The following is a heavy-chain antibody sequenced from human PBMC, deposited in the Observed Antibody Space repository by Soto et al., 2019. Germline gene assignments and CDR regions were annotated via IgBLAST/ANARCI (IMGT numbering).Heavy chain of an antibody. V-gene: IGHV3-21*01. CDR1: GFTFSSYS. CDR2: ISSSSSYI. Sequence: LRLSCAASGFTFSSYSMNWVRQAPGKGLEWGSSISSSSSYIYYADSVKGRFTISRDNAKNSLYLQMNSLRAEDTAVYYCAREGALRLPSGYWGQGXLVTVSS. D-gene: IGHD3-16*01. J-gene: IGHJ4*02. CDR3: AREGALRLPSGY.